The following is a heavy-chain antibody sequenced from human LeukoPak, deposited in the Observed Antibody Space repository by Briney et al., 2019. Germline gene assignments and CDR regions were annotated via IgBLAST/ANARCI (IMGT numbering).Heavy chain of an antibody. J-gene: IGHJ4*02. CDR1: GFTFNTYG. D-gene: IGHD1-1*01. CDR2: IRSKTNSYAT. Sequence: GRSLRLSCAASGFTFNTYGMHWVRQASGKGLEWVGRIRSKTNSYATSYAASVKGRFALSRDDSKNTAYLQMNSLKTEDTAVYYCTRYNVGFESWGQGTLVTVSS. V-gene: IGHV3-73*01. CDR3: TRYNVGFES.